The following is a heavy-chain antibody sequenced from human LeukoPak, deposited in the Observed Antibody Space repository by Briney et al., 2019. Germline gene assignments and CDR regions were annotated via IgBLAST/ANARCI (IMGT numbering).Heavy chain of an antibody. CDR1: GYTLTELP. CDR3: ATGTSGSYYVGIVRPIDY. Sequence: GASVTVSFKGSGYTLTELPIHGVRQAPGKGGEGMGGFDPDDGETVYAQMFQGRVTMTEDTSSDTASMELSSLRSEDTAVYYCATGTSGSYYVGIVRPIDYWGQGTLVTVSS. D-gene: IGHD1-26*01. J-gene: IGHJ4*02. CDR2: FDPDDGET. V-gene: IGHV1-24*01.